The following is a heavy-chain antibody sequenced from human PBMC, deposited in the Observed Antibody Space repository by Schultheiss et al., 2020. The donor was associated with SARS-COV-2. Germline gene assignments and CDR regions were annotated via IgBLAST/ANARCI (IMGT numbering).Heavy chain of an antibody. CDR1: GFSLSTSGVG. V-gene: IGHV2-5*02. Sequence: SGPTLVKPTQTLTLTCTFSGFSLSTSGVGAGWIRQPPGKALEWLALIYWDDDKRSSPSLKSRLTITKDTSKNQVVLTITNMDPVDTATYYCAHTLVVVTGDAFDIWGQGTMVTVSS. D-gene: IGHD2-21*02. J-gene: IGHJ3*02. CDR3: AHTLVVVTGDAFDI. CDR2: IYWDDDK.